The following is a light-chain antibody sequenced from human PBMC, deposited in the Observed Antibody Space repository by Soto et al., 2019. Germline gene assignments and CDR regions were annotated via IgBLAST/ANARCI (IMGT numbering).Light chain of an antibody. CDR3: QKYDSPPVT. J-gene: IGKJ1*01. CDR2: AAS. Sequence: DIQMTQSPSSLSASVGDRVTITCRASQDISNYLAWYQQKPGKVPKLLIYAASTLQPGVPSRFSGSGSRTDFTLTISSLQPEDVATYFCQKYDSPPVTFGQGTKVEIK. CDR1: QDISNY. V-gene: IGKV1-27*01.